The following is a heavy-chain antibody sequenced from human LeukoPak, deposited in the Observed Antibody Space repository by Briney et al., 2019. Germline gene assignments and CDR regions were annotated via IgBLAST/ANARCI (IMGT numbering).Heavy chain of an antibody. D-gene: IGHD6-13*01. J-gene: IGHJ4*02. CDR1: GVSISSSYSY. CDR2: INHSGST. CDR3: ARGRGRIRYSSSWKFDY. Sequence: SETLSLTCTVSGVSISSSYSYWGWIRQPPGKGLEWIGEINHSGSTNYNPSLKSRVTISVDTSKNQFSLKLSSVTAADTAVYYCARGRGRIRYSSSWKFDYWGQGTLVTVSS. V-gene: IGHV4-39*07.